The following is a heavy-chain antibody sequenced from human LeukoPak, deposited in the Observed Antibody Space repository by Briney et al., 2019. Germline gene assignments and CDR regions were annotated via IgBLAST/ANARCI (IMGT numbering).Heavy chain of an antibody. CDR2: IKQDGTEK. D-gene: IGHD2-2*01. CDR1: GFTFSSYW. V-gene: IGHV3-7*04. J-gene: IGHJ3*01. Sequence: PGGPLRLSCAASGFTFSSYWMSWVRQAPGKGLEWVANIKQDGTEKYYVDSVKGRFTISRDNAKSSVYLQMNSLRAEDTAVYYCARADLPTAISARAFDFWGQGTMVTVSS. CDR3: ARADLPTAISARAFDF.